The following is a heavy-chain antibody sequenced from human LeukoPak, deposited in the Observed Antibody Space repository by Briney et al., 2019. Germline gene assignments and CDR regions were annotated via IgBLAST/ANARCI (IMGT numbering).Heavy chain of an antibody. CDR2: INHSGST. V-gene: IGHV4-34*01. CDR3: ARGRVTFYY. D-gene: IGHD2-21*02. CDR1: GGSFSGYY. Sequence: SETLSLTCAAYGGSFSGYYWSWIRQPPGKGLEWIGEINHSGSTNYNPSLKSRVTISVDTSKNQFSLKLSSVTAADTAVYYCARGRVTFYYWGQGTLVTVSS. J-gene: IGHJ4*02.